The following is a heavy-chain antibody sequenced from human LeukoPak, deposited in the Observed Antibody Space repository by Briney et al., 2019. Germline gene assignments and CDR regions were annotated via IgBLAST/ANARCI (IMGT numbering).Heavy chain of an antibody. CDR1: GGSISSSSYY. J-gene: IGHJ4*02. CDR3: ARARFIAARRGAGNYFDY. V-gene: IGHV4-61*02. Sequence: TLSLTCTVSGGSISSSSYYWGWIRQPAGKGLEWIGRIYTSGSTNYNPSLKSRVTISVDTSKNQFSLKLSSVTAADTAVYYCARARFIAARRGAGNYFDYWGQGTLVTVSS. D-gene: IGHD6-6*01. CDR2: IYTSGST.